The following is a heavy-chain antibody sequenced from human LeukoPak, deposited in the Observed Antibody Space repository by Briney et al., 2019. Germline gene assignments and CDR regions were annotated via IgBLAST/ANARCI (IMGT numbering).Heavy chain of an antibody. CDR1: GYTFTGYY. D-gene: IGHD6-6*01. Sequence: ASVKVSCKASGYTFTGYYMHWVRQAPGKGLEWMGGFDPEDGETIYAQKFQGRVTMTEDTSTDTAYMELSSLRSEDTAVYYCATLHSSSPENNWFDPWGQGTLVTVSS. CDR3: ATLHSSSPENNWFDP. V-gene: IGHV1-24*01. J-gene: IGHJ5*02. CDR2: FDPEDGET.